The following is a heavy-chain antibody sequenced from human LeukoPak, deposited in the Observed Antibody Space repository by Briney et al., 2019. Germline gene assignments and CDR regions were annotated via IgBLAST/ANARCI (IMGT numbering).Heavy chain of an antibody. CDR1: GGSLSGYY. CDR2: IDHSGST. V-gene: IGHV4-34*01. D-gene: IGHD3-10*01. CDR3: ARFVGSGRSYYYYYGMDV. Sequence: SETLSLTCAVYGGSLSGYYWSWIRQPPGKGLEWIGEIDHSGSTNYNPSLKSRVTISVDTSKNQFSLKLSSVTAADTAVYYCARFVGSGRSYYYYYGMDVWGQGTTVTVSS. J-gene: IGHJ6*02.